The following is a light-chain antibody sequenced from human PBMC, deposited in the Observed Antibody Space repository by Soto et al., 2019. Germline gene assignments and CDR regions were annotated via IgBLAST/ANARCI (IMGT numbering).Light chain of an antibody. V-gene: IGKV3-20*01. CDR1: RSFASSY. Sequence: EIVLTQSPATLSLSPGERATLSCRASRSFASSYLTWYQHKPGQAPRLLIYAASSRATGIPDRFIGRWSGTDFTLPISRLEPDDSAVYYCHHYDRSPPYTVAQGTDLEIK. CDR3: HHYDRSPPYT. J-gene: IGKJ2*01. CDR2: AAS.